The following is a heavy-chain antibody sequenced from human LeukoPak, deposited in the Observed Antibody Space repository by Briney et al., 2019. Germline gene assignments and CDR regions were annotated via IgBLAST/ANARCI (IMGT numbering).Heavy chain of an antibody. Sequence: NSSETLSLNCAGNGGSFSGYYWGWIRQPPGKGLEWIGEINHSGSTNYNPSLKSRVTISVDTSKNQFSLKLSSVTAADTAVYYCARFCVRGVTWFDPWGQGTLVTVSS. CDR1: GGSFSGYY. CDR3: ARFCVRGVTWFDP. CDR2: INHSGST. V-gene: IGHV4-34*01. J-gene: IGHJ5*02. D-gene: IGHD3-10*02.